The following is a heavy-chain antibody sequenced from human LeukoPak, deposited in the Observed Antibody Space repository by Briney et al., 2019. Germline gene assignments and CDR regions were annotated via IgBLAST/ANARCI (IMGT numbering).Heavy chain of an antibody. D-gene: IGHD3-10*01. CDR3: ARGGGVLWFGEGGNWFDP. CDR2: MNPNSGNT. CDR1: GYTFTSYD. Sequence: ASVKVSCTASGYTFTSYDINWVRQATGHGLEWMGWMNPNSGNTGYAQKFQGRVTMTRNTSISTAYMELSSLRSEDTAVYYCARGGGVLWFGEGGNWFDPWGQGTLVTVSS. J-gene: IGHJ5*02. V-gene: IGHV1-8*01.